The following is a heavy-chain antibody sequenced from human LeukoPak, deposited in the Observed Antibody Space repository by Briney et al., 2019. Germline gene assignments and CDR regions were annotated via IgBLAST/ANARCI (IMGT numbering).Heavy chain of an antibody. CDR3: AREVAVGPFDY. CDR1: GFTFNTYT. J-gene: IGHJ4*02. V-gene: IGHV3-48*01. D-gene: IGHD6-19*01. Sequence: PGGSLRLSCAASGFTFNTYTMNWVRQAPGKGLEWVSYISGSSGIIDYADSVRGRFTISRDNSKNTLYLQMNSLRVEDTAVYYCAREVAVGPFDYWGQGTLVTVSS. CDR2: ISGSSGII.